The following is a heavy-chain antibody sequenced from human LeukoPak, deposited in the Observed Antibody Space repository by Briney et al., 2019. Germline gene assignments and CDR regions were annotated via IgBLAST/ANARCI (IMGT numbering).Heavy chain of an antibody. Sequence: GGSLRLSCAASGFTFSNNWMTWVRQAPGKGLEWVASVKKDASEKYYVDSVKGRFTISRDNAKNSLYLQMNSLRAEDTAVYYCARDGYCSGSSCYSTTDYWGQGTLVTVSS. V-gene: IGHV3-7*01. CDR3: ARDGYCSGSSCYSTTDY. CDR1: GFTFSNNW. J-gene: IGHJ4*02. D-gene: IGHD2-15*01. CDR2: VKKDASEK.